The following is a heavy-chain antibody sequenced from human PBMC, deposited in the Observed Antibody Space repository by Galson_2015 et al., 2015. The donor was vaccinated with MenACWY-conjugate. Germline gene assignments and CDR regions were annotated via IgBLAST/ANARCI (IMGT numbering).Heavy chain of an antibody. D-gene: IGHD3-22*01. J-gene: IGHJ4*02. Sequence: TLSLTCTVSGGSISSGGYYWSWIRQHPGKGLEWIGYIFHSGSAYYNPSLKSRGTISVDTSNNQFSLKLSSVTAADTAVYYCARKIYGYYDYWGQGAQVTVSS. CDR1: GGSISSGGYY. CDR3: ARKIYGYYDY. CDR2: IFHSGSA. V-gene: IGHV4-31*03.